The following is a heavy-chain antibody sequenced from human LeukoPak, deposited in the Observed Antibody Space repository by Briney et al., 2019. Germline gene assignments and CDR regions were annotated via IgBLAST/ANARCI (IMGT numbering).Heavy chain of an antibody. CDR3: ARQHRRVRGAHSHFDY. CDR1: GGSISSSSYY. CDR2: IYYSGST. Sequence: SETLSLTCTASGGSISSSSYYWGWIRQPPGKGLEWIGSIYYSGSTYYNPSLKSRVTISVDTSKNQFSLKLSSVTAADTAVYYCARQHRRVRGAHSHFDYWGQGTLVTVSS. V-gene: IGHV4-39*01. D-gene: IGHD3-10*01. J-gene: IGHJ4*02.